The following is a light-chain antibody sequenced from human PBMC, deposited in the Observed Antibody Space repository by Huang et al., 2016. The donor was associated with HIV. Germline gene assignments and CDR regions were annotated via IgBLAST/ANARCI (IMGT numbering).Light chain of an antibody. J-gene: IGKJ1*01. CDR3: QQYNSFSRT. CDR1: QSISNW. V-gene: IGKV1-5*03. Sequence: DIQMTQSPSILSASVGDRVTITCRARQSISNWLAWYQQKPGKAPKLLIYKASIVESGVPSRFSGGGSGTEFTLTINSLQPDDFATYYCQQYNSFSRTFGQGTKVENK. CDR2: KAS.